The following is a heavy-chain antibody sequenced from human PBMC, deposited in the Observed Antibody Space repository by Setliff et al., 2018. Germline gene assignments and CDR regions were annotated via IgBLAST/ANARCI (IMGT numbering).Heavy chain of an antibody. J-gene: IGHJ3*01. V-gene: IGHV1-8*03. CDR3: ARDLLRSSSWRPDVFDV. D-gene: IGHD6-13*01. CDR1: GYTFTSYD. CDR2: MNPNSGNT. Sequence: ASVKVSCKASGYTFTSYDINWVRQATGQGLEWMGWMNPNSGNTGYAQKFQGRVTITRNTSISTAYMELSSLRSEDTAVYYCARDLLRSSSWRPDVFDVWGQGTMVTVSS.